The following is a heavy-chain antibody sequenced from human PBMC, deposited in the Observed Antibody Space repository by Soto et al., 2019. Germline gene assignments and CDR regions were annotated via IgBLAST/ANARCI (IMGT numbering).Heavy chain of an antibody. CDR3: ARHVPDDNWFDP. Sequence: SETLSLTCAVYGGSFSGYYWTWIRQPPGTGLEWIGEINHSGSTNYNPSLKSRVTISVDTSKNQFSLKLSSVTAADTAVYYCARHVPDDNWFDPWGQGTLVTVSS. CDR2: INHSGST. CDR1: GGSFSGYY. J-gene: IGHJ5*02. V-gene: IGHV4-34*01.